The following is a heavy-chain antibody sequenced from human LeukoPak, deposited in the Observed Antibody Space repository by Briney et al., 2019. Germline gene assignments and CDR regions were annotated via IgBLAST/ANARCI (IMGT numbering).Heavy chain of an antibody. CDR1: GFTVSSNY. V-gene: IGHV3-7*01. D-gene: IGHD2-2*01. J-gene: IGHJ4*02. Sequence: GGSLRLSCTASGFTVSSNYMSWVRQAPGKGLEWVANINQDGGEKYYVDSVKGRFTISRDNAKNSLYLQMNSLRAEDTAVYYCATGRNCPTCYLPDYWGQGTLVSVSS. CDR3: ATGRNCPTCYLPDY. CDR2: INQDGGEK.